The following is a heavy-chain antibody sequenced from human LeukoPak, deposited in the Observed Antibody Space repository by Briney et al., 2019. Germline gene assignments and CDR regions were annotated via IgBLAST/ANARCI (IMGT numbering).Heavy chain of an antibody. CDR3: ARDLTLNSFAFDI. D-gene: IGHD4-23*01. V-gene: IGHV3-7*01. Sequence: PGGSLRLSCAASGFIFSNYWMSWVRQAPGKGLEWVANIKQDGSTKYYVDSVKGRFTISRDNAKNSMYLQMNSLRAEDTAVYYCARDLTLNSFAFDIWGQGTMVTISS. CDR1: GFIFSNYW. CDR2: IKQDGSTK. J-gene: IGHJ3*02.